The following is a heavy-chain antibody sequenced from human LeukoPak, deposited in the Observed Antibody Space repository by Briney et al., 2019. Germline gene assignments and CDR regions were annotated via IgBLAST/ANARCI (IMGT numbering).Heavy chain of an antibody. Sequence: PSETLSLTCAVYGASFSYDYWSWIRQAPGKRLEWIGEINHSGSITYNPSLKSRVTISAEKSKSQFSLRLTSVIAADTAVYYCAKGVWAPRFDSWGQGTLVTVSS. CDR2: INHSGSI. D-gene: IGHD7-27*01. V-gene: IGHV4-34*01. CDR1: GASFSYDY. J-gene: IGHJ5*01. CDR3: AKGVWAPRFDS.